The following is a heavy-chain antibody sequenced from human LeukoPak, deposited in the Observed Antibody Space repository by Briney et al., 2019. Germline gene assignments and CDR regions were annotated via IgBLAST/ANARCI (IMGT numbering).Heavy chain of an antibody. CDR1: GYTFTSYD. D-gene: IGHD6-6*01. CDR3: ARVQQLVNYYHYMDV. CDR2: ITTYNGKT. V-gene: IGHV1-18*01. Sequence: ASVKVSCKASGYTFTSYDINWVRQATGQGLEWMGLITTYNGKTNYAQKLQGRVTMTTDTSTSTAYMELRSLRSDDTAVYYCARVQQLVNYYHYMDVWGKGTTVTVSS. J-gene: IGHJ6*03.